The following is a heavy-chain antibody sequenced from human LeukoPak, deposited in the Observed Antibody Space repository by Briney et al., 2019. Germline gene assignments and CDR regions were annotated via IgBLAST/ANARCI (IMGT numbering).Heavy chain of an antibody. CDR1: GFTFSDYY. J-gene: IGHJ6*03. D-gene: IGHD6-19*01. CDR3: ARDSSIAVAGTLNYYYMDV. Sequence: GGSLRLSCAASGFTFSDYYMSWIRQAPGKGLEWVRYISSSGSTIYYADSVKGRFTISRDNAKNSLYLQMNSLRAEDTAVYYCARDSSIAVAGTLNYYYMDVWGKGTTVTVSS. CDR2: ISSSGSTI. V-gene: IGHV3-11*04.